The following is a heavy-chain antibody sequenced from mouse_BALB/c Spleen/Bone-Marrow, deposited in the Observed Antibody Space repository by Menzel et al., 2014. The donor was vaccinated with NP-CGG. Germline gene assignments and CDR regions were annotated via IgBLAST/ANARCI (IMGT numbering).Heavy chain of an antibody. V-gene: IGHV14-3*02. CDR3: ARSGGYGNYLARIAY. CDR2: IDPANGNT. J-gene: IGHJ3*01. CDR1: GFNIKDTY. Sequence: DVKLVESGAELVKPGASVKLSCTASGFNIKDTYMHWVKQRPEQGLEWIGRIDPANGNTKYDPKFQGKATITADTSSNTAYLQLSSLPSEDTAVYYCARSGGYGNYLARIAYRGQGTLVTDPA. D-gene: IGHD2-10*02.